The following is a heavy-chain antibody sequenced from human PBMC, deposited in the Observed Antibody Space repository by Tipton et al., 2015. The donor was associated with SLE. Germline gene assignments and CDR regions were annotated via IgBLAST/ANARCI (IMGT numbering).Heavy chain of an antibody. V-gene: IGHV3-30*02. CDR2: IRADGSNK. D-gene: IGHD3-16*01. CDR1: GFTYSGYA. CDR3: AGGTGAYFDH. Sequence: SLRLSCAASGFTYSGYAMHWVCQAPGKGLEGVAFIRADGSNKDYADSVKGRFTISRDNSKNTLYLQMNRLRVEDTAVYYCAGGTGAYFDHWGQGTLVTVSS. J-gene: IGHJ4*02.